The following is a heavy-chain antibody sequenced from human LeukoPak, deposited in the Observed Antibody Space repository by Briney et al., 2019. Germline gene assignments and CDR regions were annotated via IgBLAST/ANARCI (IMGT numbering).Heavy chain of an antibody. CDR3: ARDIPGSSWSLDY. CDR2: TTDIGDIS. Sequence: PGGSLRLSCTASGFTFRNYAMTWVRQAPGKGLEWVSATTDIGDISYYTDSVKGRFTISRDNSKNTLYLQMNSLRVEDTALYYCARDIPGSSWSLDYWGQGALVTVSS. D-gene: IGHD6-13*01. V-gene: IGHV3-23*01. CDR1: GFTFRNYA. J-gene: IGHJ4*02.